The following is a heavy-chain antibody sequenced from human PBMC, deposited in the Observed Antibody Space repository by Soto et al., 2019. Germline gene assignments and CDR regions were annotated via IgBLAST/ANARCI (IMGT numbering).Heavy chain of an antibody. CDR3: ARGPAYIDGWRTFDL. D-gene: IGHD6-19*01. CDR2: TYYNGDT. CDR1: DDSFRGAEYY. J-gene: IGHJ4*02. Sequence: TLSLTCTVSDDSFRGAEYYWSWIRQPLGKGPEWIGYTYYNGDTKYNPALRSRVTMSEDTSKNQFSLRLSSVTAADTAVYFCARGPAYIDGWRTFDLWGRGILVTVSS. V-gene: IGHV4-61*08.